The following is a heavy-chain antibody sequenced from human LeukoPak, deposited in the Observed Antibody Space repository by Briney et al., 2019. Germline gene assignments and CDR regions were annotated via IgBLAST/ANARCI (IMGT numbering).Heavy chain of an antibody. CDR3: ARVRSAAAVDY. J-gene: IGHJ4*02. Sequence: GGSLRLSCAASGFTFSSYWMHWVRQAPGRGLVWVSRINNDGSSTSYADSVKGRFTISRDNAKNTLHLQMNSLRAEDTAVYYCARVRSAAAVDYWGQGTLDTVSS. CDR2: INNDGSST. CDR1: GFTFSSYW. V-gene: IGHV3-74*01.